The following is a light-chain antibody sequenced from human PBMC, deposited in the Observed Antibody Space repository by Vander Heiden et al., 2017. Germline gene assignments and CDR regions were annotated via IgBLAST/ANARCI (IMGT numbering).Light chain of an antibody. V-gene: IGKV4-1*01. CDR2: WAS. Sequence: DIVMTLSPHSLAVSLGERATINCKSSQSLLYSSNNENHLAWYQQKPGQPPNLLICWASTRVSGVPDRFSGSGSGTDFTLTISSLQAEDVAVYYCQQYYSTPRTFGQGTKVEIK. CDR3: QQYYSTPRT. CDR1: QSLLYSSNNENH. J-gene: IGKJ1*01.